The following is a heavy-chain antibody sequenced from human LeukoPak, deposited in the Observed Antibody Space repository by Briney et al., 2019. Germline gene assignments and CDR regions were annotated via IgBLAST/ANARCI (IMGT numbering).Heavy chain of an antibody. J-gene: IGHJ4*02. CDR2: ISGDGGST. D-gene: IGHD5-18*01. Sequence: QPGGSLRLSCAASGFTFDDYAMHWVRQAPGKGLEWVSLISGDGGSTYYADSVKGRFTISRDNSKNSLYLQMNSLRTEDTALYYCAKGKKQEHGDTYSSLFDYWGQGTLVTVSS. CDR1: GFTFDDYA. V-gene: IGHV3-43*02. CDR3: AKGKKQEHGDTYSSLFDY.